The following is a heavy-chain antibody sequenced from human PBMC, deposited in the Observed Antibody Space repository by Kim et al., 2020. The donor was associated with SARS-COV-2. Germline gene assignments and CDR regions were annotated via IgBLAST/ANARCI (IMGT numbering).Heavy chain of an antibody. CDR3: ARDFDTIGAFDI. J-gene: IGHJ3*02. V-gene: IGHV4-59*01. D-gene: IGHD3-9*01. Sequence: NSTPSLKSRVTISVDTSKNQFSLKLSSVTAADTAVYYCARDFDTIGAFDIWGQGTMVTVSS.